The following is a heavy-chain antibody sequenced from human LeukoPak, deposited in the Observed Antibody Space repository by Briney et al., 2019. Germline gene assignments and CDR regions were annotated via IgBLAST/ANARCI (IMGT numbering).Heavy chain of an antibody. Sequence: ASVEVSCKASGYTFTSYGISWVRQAPGQGLEWMGWISAYNGNTNYAQKLQGRVTTTTDTSTSTAYMELRSLRSDDTAVYYCARVAVGTIFGVVIIREFDYWGQGTLVTVSS. J-gene: IGHJ4*02. V-gene: IGHV1-18*01. CDR2: ISAYNGNT. CDR3: ARVAVGTIFGVVIIREFDY. CDR1: GYTFTSYG. D-gene: IGHD3-3*01.